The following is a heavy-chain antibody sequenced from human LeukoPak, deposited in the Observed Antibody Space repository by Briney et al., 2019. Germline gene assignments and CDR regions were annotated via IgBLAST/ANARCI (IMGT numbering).Heavy chain of an antibody. Sequence: GGSLRLSCTVSGFTVSSNSMSWVRQAPGKGLEWVSFIYSGTIHYSDSVKGRFTISRDNSKNTLYLQMNSLRAEDTPVYYCARRAGAYSDHYDYWGQGTLVTVSS. CDR3: ARRAGAYSDHYDY. CDR2: IYSGTI. V-gene: IGHV3-53*01. CDR1: GFTVSSNS. D-gene: IGHD4/OR15-4a*01. J-gene: IGHJ4*02.